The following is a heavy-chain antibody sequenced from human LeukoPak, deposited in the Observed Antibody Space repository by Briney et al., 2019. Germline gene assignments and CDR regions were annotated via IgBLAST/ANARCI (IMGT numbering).Heavy chain of an antibody. V-gene: IGHV6-1*01. CDR3: ARGGAYSFDY. Sequence: SQTLSLTCAISGDSASSSSAAWNWIRQSPSRGLEWLGSTYYRSRWYNDYAASVISRIAINPDTSKNQFSLQLNSVTPEDTAVYYCARGGAYSFDYWGQGTLVTVSS. J-gene: IGHJ4*02. D-gene: IGHD2-15*01. CDR1: GDSASSSSAA. CDR2: TYYRSRWYN.